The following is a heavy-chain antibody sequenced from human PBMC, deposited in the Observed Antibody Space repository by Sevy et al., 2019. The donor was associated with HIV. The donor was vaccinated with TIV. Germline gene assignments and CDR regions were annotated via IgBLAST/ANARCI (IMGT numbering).Heavy chain of an antibody. CDR1: GFTFRQYS. Sequence: GALGLSFSASGFTFRQYSLRWIRQTPGEGVGGGSTFSFGCGKINYADSVKGRFTISRDDSRNTFYLQMNSLRAEDTAIYYCAREGCTKPHDYWGQGTVVTVSS. J-gene: IGHJ4*02. D-gene: IGHD2-8*01. CDR3: AREGCTKPHDY. CDR2: FSFGCGKI. V-gene: IGHV3-23*01.